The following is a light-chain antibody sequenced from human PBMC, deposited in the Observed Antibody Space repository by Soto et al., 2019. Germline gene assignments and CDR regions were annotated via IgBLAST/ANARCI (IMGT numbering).Light chain of an antibody. CDR1: VLPNQY. Sequence: SYELTQPPSVSVSPGQTARITCSGDVLPNQYGYWYQQKPGQAPVVVIYRDSERPSGIPERFSGSSSGTTVTLTISGVQAEDEAVYHCQSADSSGVYEVFGGGTKLTVL. V-gene: IGLV3-25*03. J-gene: IGLJ2*01. CDR3: QSADSSGVYEV. CDR2: RDS.